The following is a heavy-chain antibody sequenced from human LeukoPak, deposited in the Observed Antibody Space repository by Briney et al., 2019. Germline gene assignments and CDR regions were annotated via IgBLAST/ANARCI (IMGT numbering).Heavy chain of an antibody. Sequence: SVKVSCKASGGTSSSYAISWVRQAPGQGLEWMGRIIPIFGTANYAQKFQGRVTITTDEFTSTAYMELSSLRSEDTAVYYCARDSGYSYGFNWFDPWGQGTLVTVSS. CDR1: GGTSSSYA. D-gene: IGHD5-18*01. V-gene: IGHV1-69*05. CDR3: ARDSGYSYGFNWFDP. J-gene: IGHJ5*02. CDR2: IIPIFGTA.